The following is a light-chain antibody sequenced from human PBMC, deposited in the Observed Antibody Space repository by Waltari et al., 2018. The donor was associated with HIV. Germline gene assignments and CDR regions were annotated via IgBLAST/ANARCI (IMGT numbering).Light chain of an antibody. CDR1: QSVSTS. CDR3: QQYSNWPLT. J-gene: IGKJ4*01. V-gene: IGKV3-15*01. Sequence: EIVMTQSPATLSVSPGDRATLSCRASQSVSTSSAWYQQKPGQPPRPLFYDASTRASGVPARFSGSGSGTEFTLTISSLQSEDFAVYHCQQYSNWPLTFGGGTKVEI. CDR2: DAS.